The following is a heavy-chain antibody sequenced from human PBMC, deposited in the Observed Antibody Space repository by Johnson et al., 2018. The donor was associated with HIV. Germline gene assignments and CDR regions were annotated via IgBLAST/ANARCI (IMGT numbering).Heavy chain of an antibody. CDR2: ISSRGSTI. V-gene: IGHV3-48*03. CDR1: GFTFDDYA. CDR3: ARDRLMSSGYSLAFDI. J-gene: IGHJ3*02. D-gene: IGHD3-22*01. Sequence: VQLVESGGGLVQPGRSLRLSCAASGFTFDDYAMHWVRQAPGKGLEWVSYISSRGSTIYYADSVKGRFTISRDNAKNALYVQMNSLRAEDTAVYYCARDRLMSSGYSLAFDIWGQGTMVTVSS.